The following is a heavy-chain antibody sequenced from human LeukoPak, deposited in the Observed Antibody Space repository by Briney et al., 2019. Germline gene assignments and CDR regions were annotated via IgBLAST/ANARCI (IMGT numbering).Heavy chain of an antibody. V-gene: IGHV3-23*01. CDR1: GFTFSSYA. D-gene: IGHD6-13*01. CDR3: AKTSSSWFDYYYGMDV. CDR2: ISGSGGST. J-gene: IGHJ6*02. Sequence: GGSLRLSCAASGFTFSSYAMSWVRQAPGKGLEWVSAISGSGGSTYYADSVKGRFTISRDNSKNTLYLQMNSLRAEDTAVYYCAKTSSSWFDYYYGMDVWGQGTTVTVSS.